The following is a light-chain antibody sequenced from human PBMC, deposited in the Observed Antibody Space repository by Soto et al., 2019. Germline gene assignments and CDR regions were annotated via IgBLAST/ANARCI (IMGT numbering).Light chain of an antibody. CDR1: NIGSKS. CDR2: YDS. Sequence: SYELTQPPSVSVAPGKTARITCGGNNIGSKSVHWYQQKPGQAPVLVIYYDSVRPSGIPERFSGSNSGNTATLTISRVEAGDEADYCCQVWDSSSDHVVFGGGTKLTVL. V-gene: IGLV3-21*04. CDR3: QVWDSSSDHVV. J-gene: IGLJ2*01.